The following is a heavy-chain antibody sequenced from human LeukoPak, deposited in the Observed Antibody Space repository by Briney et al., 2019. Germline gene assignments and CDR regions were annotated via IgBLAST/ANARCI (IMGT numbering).Heavy chain of an antibody. Sequence: SGPTLVNPTQTLTLTCTFSGFALSTSEVGVGWIRQPPGKALEWLALIYWDGDKRYSPSLKSRLTIIKDTSKNHVVLTMTNMDPVDTATYYCAHRRSGSYLNYWGQGILVTVSS. CDR1: GFALSTSEVG. V-gene: IGHV2-5*02. J-gene: IGHJ4*02. CDR2: IYWDGDK. CDR3: AHRRSGSYLNY. D-gene: IGHD3-3*01.